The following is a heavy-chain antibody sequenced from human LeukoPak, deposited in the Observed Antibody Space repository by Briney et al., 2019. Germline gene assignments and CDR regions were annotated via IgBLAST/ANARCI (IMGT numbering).Heavy chain of an antibody. CDR3: ARHSYYYDSGGYQPVAAYFDY. CDR2: IYPGDSDT. V-gene: IGHV5-51*01. CDR1: GYSFTSYW. Sequence: GESLKISCKGSGYSFTSYWIGWVRQMPGKGLEWMGIIYPGDSDTRYSPSFQGQVTISADKSISTAYLQWSSLKASDTAMYYCARHSYYYDSGGYQPVAAYFDYWGQGTLVTVSS. D-gene: IGHD3-22*01. J-gene: IGHJ4*02.